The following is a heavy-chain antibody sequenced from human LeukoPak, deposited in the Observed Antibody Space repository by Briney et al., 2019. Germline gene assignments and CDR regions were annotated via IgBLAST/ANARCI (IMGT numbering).Heavy chain of an antibody. Sequence: SVKVSCKASGGTFSSYAISWVRQAPGQGLEWMGGIIPIFGTANYAQKFQGRVTITADKSTSTAYMELSSLRSEDTAVYYCARAKDYGDYYFDYWGQGTLVTVSS. CDR1: GGTFSSYA. CDR3: ARAKDYGDYYFDY. V-gene: IGHV1-69*06. D-gene: IGHD4-17*01. CDR2: IIPIFGTA. J-gene: IGHJ4*02.